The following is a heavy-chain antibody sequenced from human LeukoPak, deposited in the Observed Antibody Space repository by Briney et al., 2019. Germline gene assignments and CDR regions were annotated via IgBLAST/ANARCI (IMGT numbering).Heavy chain of an antibody. Sequence: GGSLRLSCAASGFTFSSYGMHWVRQAPGKGLEWVAFIRYDGSNKYYADSVKGRFTISRDNSKNTLYLQMNSLRAEDTAVYYCAKDPSQDYGDSSNFDYWGQGTLVTVSS. J-gene: IGHJ4*02. CDR2: IRYDGSNK. V-gene: IGHV3-30*02. CDR3: AKDPSQDYGDSSNFDY. CDR1: GFTFSSYG. D-gene: IGHD4-17*01.